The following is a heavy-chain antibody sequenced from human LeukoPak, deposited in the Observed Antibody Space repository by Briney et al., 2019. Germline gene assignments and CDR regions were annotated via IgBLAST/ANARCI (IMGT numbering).Heavy chain of an antibody. J-gene: IGHJ4*02. CDR2: INSDGSST. CDR3: AFDWLFKPGY. D-gene: IGHD3-9*01. Sequence: GGSLRLSCAASGFTFSSYWMHWFRQAPGKGRVWVSRINSDGSSTSYADSVKGRFTISRDNAKNTLYLQMNSLRAEDTAVYYCAFDWLFKPGYWGQGTLVTVSS. CDR1: GFTFSSYW. V-gene: IGHV3-74*01.